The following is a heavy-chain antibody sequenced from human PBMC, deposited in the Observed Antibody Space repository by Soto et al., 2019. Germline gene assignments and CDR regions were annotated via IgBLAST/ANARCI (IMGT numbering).Heavy chain of an antibody. V-gene: IGHV3-11*01. CDR3: AREGGRAYYDFWRGYYRGDYYYYYYMDV. CDR2: ISSSGSTI. J-gene: IGHJ6*03. CDR1: GFTFSDYY. D-gene: IGHD3-3*01. Sequence: GGSLRLSCAASGFTFSDYYMSWIRQAPGKGLEWVSYISSSGSTIYYADSVKGRFTISRDNAKNSLYLQMNSLRAEDTAVYYCAREGGRAYYDFWRGYYRGDYYYYYYMDVWGKGTTVTVSS.